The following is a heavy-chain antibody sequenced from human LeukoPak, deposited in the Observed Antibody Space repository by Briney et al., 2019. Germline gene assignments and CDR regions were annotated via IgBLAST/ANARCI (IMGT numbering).Heavy chain of an antibody. Sequence: GGSLRLPCAASGFTFSSYEMNWVRQAPGKGLEWVSYISRSGTTTHYGDSVKGRFTISRDNTKNSLYLQMNSLRAEDTAVYYCARGRSIDYWGQGTLVTVSS. CDR1: GFTFSSYE. CDR2: ISRSGTTT. J-gene: IGHJ4*02. CDR3: ARGRSIDY. D-gene: IGHD3-10*01. V-gene: IGHV3-48*03.